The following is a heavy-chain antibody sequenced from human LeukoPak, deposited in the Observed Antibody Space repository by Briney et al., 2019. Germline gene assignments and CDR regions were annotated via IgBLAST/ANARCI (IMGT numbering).Heavy chain of an antibody. D-gene: IGHD3-22*01. J-gene: IGHJ1*01. CDR2: LRSPGSR. CDR3: ATGDYSSGYFQH. V-gene: IGHV3-53*01. Sequence: PGGSLRLSCAASGFTVSKNYYMNWVRQAPGKGLEWASVLRSPGSRCDANSVNGRFPTSRDNSKNTLFLQMNSLRAEDTAVYYCATGDYSSGYFQHWGQGTLVTVSS. CDR1: GFTVSKNY.